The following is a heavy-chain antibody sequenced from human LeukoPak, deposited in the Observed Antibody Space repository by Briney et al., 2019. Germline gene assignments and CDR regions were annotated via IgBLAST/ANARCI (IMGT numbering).Heavy chain of an antibody. V-gene: IGHV4-34*01. J-gene: IGHJ4*02. Sequence: PSETLSLTCAVYGGSFSGYYWSWIRQPPGKGLEWIGEINHSGSTNYNPSLKSRVTISVDTSKNQLSLKLSSVTAADTAVYYCARTSGVDYCSSTSCYYDNWGQGTLVTVSS. CDR3: ARTSGVDYCSSTSCYYDN. D-gene: IGHD2-2*01. CDR2: INHSGST. CDR1: GGSFSGYY.